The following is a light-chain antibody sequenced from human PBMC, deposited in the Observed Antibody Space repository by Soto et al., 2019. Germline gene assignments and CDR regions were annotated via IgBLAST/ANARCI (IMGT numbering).Light chain of an antibody. J-gene: IGKJ4*01. Sequence: DIKMTQSPSTLSASVGDRVTITCRASQSISSWLAWYQQKPGKAPKLLIYRASSLQSGVPSRFSGSGSGTEFTLTISSLQPDDFATYYCKQYNSYSLTFGGGTKVEIK. CDR1: QSISSW. V-gene: IGKV1-5*03. CDR2: RAS. CDR3: KQYNSYSLT.